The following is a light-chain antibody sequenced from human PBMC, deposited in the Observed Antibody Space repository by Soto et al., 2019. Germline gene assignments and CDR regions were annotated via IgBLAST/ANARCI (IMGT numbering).Light chain of an antibody. J-gene: IGKJ1*01. Sequence: DIVMTQSPDSLAVSLGERATINCKSSQSVLYSADNKNYLAWYQQKPGQPPKLLIYWASTRESGVPDRFSGSGSGTDFTLTISSLQAEDVAVYYCQRYYSTPWTFGQGTNVEIK. V-gene: IGKV4-1*01. CDR3: QRYYSTPWT. CDR1: QSVLYSADNKNY. CDR2: WAS.